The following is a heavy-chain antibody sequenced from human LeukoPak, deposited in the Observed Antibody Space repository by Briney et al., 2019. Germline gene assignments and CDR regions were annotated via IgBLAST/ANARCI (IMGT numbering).Heavy chain of an antibody. CDR1: GFTFDDYA. V-gene: IGHV3-9*01. Sequence: PGGSLRLSCAASGFTFDDYAMHWVRQAPGKGLEWVSGISWNSGSIAYADSVKGRFTISRDNAKNSLYLQMNSLRAEDTALYYCAKDPYYYDSSRFDYWGQGTLVTVSS. CDR2: ISWNSGSI. J-gene: IGHJ4*02. CDR3: AKDPYYYDSSRFDY. D-gene: IGHD3-22*01.